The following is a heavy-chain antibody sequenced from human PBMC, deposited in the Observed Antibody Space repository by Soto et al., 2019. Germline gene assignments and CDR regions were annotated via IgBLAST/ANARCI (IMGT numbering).Heavy chain of an antibody. J-gene: IGHJ5*02. Sequence: QVQLQESGPGLVKPSQTLSLTCTVSGGSISSGGYYWSWIRQHPGKGLEWIGYIYYSGSTYYNPSLKSRVTISVDTSKNQFSLKLSSVTAADTAVYYCARRMYTMVREENWFDPWGQGTLVTVSS. D-gene: IGHD3-10*01. CDR1: GGSISSGGYY. CDR2: IYYSGST. CDR3: ARRMYTMVREENWFDP. V-gene: IGHV4-31*03.